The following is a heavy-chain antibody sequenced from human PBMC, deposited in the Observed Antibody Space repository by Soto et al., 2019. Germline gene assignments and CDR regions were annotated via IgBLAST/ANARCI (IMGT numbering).Heavy chain of an antibody. V-gene: IGHV3-7*01. Sequence: GGSLRLSCAASGFTFSSYWMSWVRQAPGKGLEWVANIKQDGSEKYYVDSVKGRFTISRDNAKNSLYLQMNSLRAEDTAVYYCAREGRIQLWFIRDFDYWGQGTLVTVSS. CDR2: IKQDGSEK. CDR1: GFTFSSYW. CDR3: AREGRIQLWFIRDFDY. J-gene: IGHJ4*02. D-gene: IGHD5-18*01.